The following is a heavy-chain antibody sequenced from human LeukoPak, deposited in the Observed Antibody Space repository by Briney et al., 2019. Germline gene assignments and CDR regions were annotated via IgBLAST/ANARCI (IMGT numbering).Heavy chain of an antibody. Sequence: GGSLRLSCTASGFSFSSFAMSWVRQAPGKGLEWGSSISFAAVTTYYADSVKGRFTTSRDNSKNTLYLQMNNLRAEDTAVYFCAKDSQVIINFYFESWGQGTLVTVSS. CDR2: ISFAAVTT. J-gene: IGHJ4*02. CDR1: GFSFSSFA. D-gene: IGHD5-24*01. V-gene: IGHV3-23*01. CDR3: AKDSQVIINFYFES.